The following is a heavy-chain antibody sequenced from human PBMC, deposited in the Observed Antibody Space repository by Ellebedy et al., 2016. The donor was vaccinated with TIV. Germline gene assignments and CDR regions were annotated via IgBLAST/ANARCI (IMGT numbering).Heavy chain of an antibody. J-gene: IGHJ4*02. CDR2: IRTSNSYI. D-gene: IGHD6-13*01. Sequence: GESLKISCAASGFTFNNYSMNWVRQAPGKGLEWVSSIRTSNSYIYYADSLKGRVTISRDNAKNSLYLQMNSLRAEDTAVYYCARSGGSWYYFDYWGQGTLVTVSS. CDR3: ARSGGSWYYFDY. V-gene: IGHV3-21*06. CDR1: GFTFNNYS.